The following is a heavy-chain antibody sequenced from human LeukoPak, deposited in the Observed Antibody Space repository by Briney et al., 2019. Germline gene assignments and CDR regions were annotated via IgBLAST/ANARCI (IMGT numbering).Heavy chain of an antibody. V-gene: IGHV3-53*01. D-gene: IGHD5-12*01. Sequence: GGSLRLSCTVSGFTVSSNSMSWVRQAPGKGLEWVSFIYSDNTHYSDSVKGRFTISRDNSKNTLYLQMNSLRAEDTAVYYCARGPRGYHNTGGQGTLVTVSS. J-gene: IGHJ4*02. CDR2: IYSDNT. CDR1: GFTVSSNS. CDR3: ARGPRGYHNT.